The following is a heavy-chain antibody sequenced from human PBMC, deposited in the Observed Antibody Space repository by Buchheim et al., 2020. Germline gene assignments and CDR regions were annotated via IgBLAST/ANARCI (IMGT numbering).Heavy chain of an antibody. Sequence: EVQLLESGGGLVQPGGSLRLSCAASGFTFSDYAMSWVRQAPGKGLEWVSAVTGSGSSTYYAASVKGRFTISRDNSKNTLSLQMNSLRAEDTAVYYCAKGRGSNSGAFDCWGQGTL. J-gene: IGHJ4*02. CDR3: AKGRGSNSGAFDC. V-gene: IGHV3-23*01. CDR2: VTGSGSST. CDR1: GFTFSDYA. D-gene: IGHD4-23*01.